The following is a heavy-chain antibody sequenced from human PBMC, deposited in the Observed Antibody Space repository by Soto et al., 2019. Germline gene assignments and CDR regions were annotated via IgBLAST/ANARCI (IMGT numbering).Heavy chain of an antibody. D-gene: IGHD3-10*01. V-gene: IGHV3-21*01. Sequence: EVQLVESGGGLVKPGGSLRVSCAASGFSFTSYTMNWVRQAPGKGLEWVASISAGGRSIYYADSLKGRSTVSRDNAKSPLYLQMNSLRAEDTAVYYCARSTPGNPFDIWGQGTMVTVSS. CDR2: ISAGGRSI. CDR1: GFSFTSYT. J-gene: IGHJ3*02. CDR3: ARSTPGNPFDI.